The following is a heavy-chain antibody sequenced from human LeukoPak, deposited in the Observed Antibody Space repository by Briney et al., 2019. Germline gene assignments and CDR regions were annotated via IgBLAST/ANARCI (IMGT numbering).Heavy chain of an antibody. CDR1: GYTFTGYY. D-gene: IGHD3-22*01. CDR3: ARAGELNYYASSAYYIH. Sequence: ASVKVSCKASGYTFTGYYMHWVRQAPGQGLEWMGWINPNSGGTNYAQKFQGRATMTRDTSITTAYMELSRLRSDDTAVYFCARAGELNYYASSAYYIHWGQGTLVTVSS. V-gene: IGHV1-2*02. J-gene: IGHJ4*02. CDR2: INPNSGGT.